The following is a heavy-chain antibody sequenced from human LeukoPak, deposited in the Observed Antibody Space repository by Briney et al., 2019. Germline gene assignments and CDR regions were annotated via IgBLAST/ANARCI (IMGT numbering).Heavy chain of an antibody. V-gene: IGHV4-34*01. D-gene: IGHD2-21*02. CDR3: AREACSGGDCTNFDH. CDR1: GGPFTGYY. CDR2: INYSGST. Sequence: SETLSLTCAVYGGPFTGYYWSWIRQAPGKGLEWIGEINYSGSTNYNPALESRVTISVDTSKNQFSLKLGSVTAADTGVYYCAREACSGGDCTNFDHWGRGTLVTVSS. J-gene: IGHJ4*02.